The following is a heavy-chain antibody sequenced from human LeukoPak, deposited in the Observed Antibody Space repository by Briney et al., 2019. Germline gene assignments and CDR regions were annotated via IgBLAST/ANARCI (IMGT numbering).Heavy chain of an antibody. J-gene: IGHJ4*02. CDR1: GFTFSDYY. CDR3: ARDGGYDSFDY. CDR2: ISGSASTI. D-gene: IGHD5-12*01. V-gene: IGHV3-11*04. Sequence: GGSLRLSCAASGFTFSDYYMSWIRQAPGKGLEWVSYISGSASTIYYADSVKGRFTIYRDNAKNSLYLQMNSLRAEDTAVYYCARDGGYDSFDYWGQGTLVTVSS.